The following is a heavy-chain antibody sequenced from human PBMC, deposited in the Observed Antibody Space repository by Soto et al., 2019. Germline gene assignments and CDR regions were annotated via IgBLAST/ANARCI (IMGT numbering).Heavy chain of an antibody. J-gene: IGHJ6*02. CDR2: IYYSGST. Sequence: PSETLSLTCTVPGGSISSGGYYWSWIRQHPGKGLEWIGYIYYSGSTYYNPSLKSRVTISVDTSKNQLSLKLSSVTAADTAVYYCARDRRNYGMDVWGQGTTVTVYS. CDR1: GGSISSGGYY. V-gene: IGHV4-31*03. CDR3: ARDRRNYGMDV.